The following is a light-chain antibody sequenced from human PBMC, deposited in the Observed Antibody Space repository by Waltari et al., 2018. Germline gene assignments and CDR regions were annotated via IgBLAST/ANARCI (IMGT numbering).Light chain of an antibody. CDR3: QSYDNSLSGSRV. J-gene: IGLJ3*02. CDR1: SPNIGAGYD. CDR2: GNN. V-gene: IGLV1-40*01. Sequence: QSVLTQTPSVSGAPGQSVTLSCPGSSPNIGAGYDVHWYQQLPGTAPKLLIYGNNNRPSGVPGRFSVSRSDTSASLAITGLQTEDEADYYCQSYDNSLSGSRVFGGGTRVTVL.